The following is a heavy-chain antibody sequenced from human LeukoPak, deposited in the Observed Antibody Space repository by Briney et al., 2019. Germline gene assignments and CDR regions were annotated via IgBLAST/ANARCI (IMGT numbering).Heavy chain of an antibody. Sequence: GGPLRLSCAASGFTFSSYALSWVRQAPGKGPEWVSTTSIDGGRTYYADSVKGRFTVSRDTSKNTLYLQMNSLRAEDTAVYYCARKGVGSSRYQNMDVWGKGTTVTVSS. V-gene: IGHV3-23*01. D-gene: IGHD6-25*01. J-gene: IGHJ6*03. CDR2: TSIDGGRT. CDR1: GFTFSSYA. CDR3: ARKGVGSSRYQNMDV.